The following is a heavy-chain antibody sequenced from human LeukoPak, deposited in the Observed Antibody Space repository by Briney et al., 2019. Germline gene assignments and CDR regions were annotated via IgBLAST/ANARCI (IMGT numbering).Heavy chain of an antibody. J-gene: IGHJ3*02. Sequence: ASVKVSCKASGYTFTGYYMHWVRQAPGQGLEWMGWINPNSGGTNYAQKFQGRVTMTRDTSISTAYMELSRLRSDDTAVYYCARYVVDGNYGAFDIWGQGTIVTVSS. CDR1: GYTFTGYY. CDR3: ARYVVDGNYGAFDI. CDR2: INPNSGGT. V-gene: IGHV1-2*02. D-gene: IGHD6-19*01.